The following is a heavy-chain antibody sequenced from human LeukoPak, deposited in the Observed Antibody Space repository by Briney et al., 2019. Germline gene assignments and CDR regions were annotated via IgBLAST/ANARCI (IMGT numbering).Heavy chain of an antibody. D-gene: IGHD3-10*01. V-gene: IGHV4-59*01. CDR2: IYYSGST. CDR1: GGSISSYY. Sequence: KPPEPLSLTCTVSGGSISSYYWSWIPQPPGKGVEWIGYIYYSGSTNHNPPLKSRVTISVDTSKNQFYLKLSSVTAADTAVYYCARDSRDYYGSGFFDYWGQGTLVTVSS. J-gene: IGHJ4*02. CDR3: ARDSRDYYGSGFFDY.